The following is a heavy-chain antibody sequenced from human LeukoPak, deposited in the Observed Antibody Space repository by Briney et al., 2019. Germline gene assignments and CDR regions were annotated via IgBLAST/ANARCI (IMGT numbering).Heavy chain of an antibody. CDR1: GFTVSSNY. CDR2: IYSGGST. V-gene: IGHV3-66*01. Sequence: GGSLSLSCAASGFTVSSNYMSCVRQAPGRGLEWVSVIYSGGSTYYADSVKGRFTISRDNSKNTLFLQMNSLRAGDTAVYYCARGTVTMADYWGQGTRVTVSS. D-gene: IGHD3-10*01. J-gene: IGHJ4*02. CDR3: ARGTVTMADY.